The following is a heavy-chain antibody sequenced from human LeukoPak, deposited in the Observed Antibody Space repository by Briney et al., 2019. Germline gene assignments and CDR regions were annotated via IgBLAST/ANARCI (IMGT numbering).Heavy chain of an antibody. V-gene: IGHV1-18*01. CDR3: VVYGDYWDL. J-gene: IGHJ5*02. CDR2: ISAYNGNT. CDR1: GYTFTSYS. Sequence: ASVKVSCKASGYTFTSYSIIWVRQAPGQGLEWMGWISAYNGNTNYAQKLQGRVTMTTDTSTSTAYMELRSLRSDDTAVYYCVVYGDYWDLWGQGTLVIVSS. D-gene: IGHD4-17*01.